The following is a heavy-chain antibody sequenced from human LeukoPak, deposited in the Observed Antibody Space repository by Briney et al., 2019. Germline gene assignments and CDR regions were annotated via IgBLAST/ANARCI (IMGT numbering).Heavy chain of an antibody. Sequence: SETLSPTCAAYGGSFSGYYWSWIRQPPGKGLEWIGEINHSGSTNYNPSLKSRVTISVDTSKNQFSLKLSSVTAADTAVYYCARGRWFDYWGQGTLVTVSS. V-gene: IGHV4-34*01. J-gene: IGHJ5*01. CDR3: ARGRWFDY. CDR1: GGSFSGYY. CDR2: INHSGST.